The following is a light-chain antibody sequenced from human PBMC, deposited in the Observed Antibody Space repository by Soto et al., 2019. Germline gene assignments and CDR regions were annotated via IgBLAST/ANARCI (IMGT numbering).Light chain of an antibody. CDR3: QNYNGAPWT. CDR2: AAS. J-gene: IGKJ1*01. V-gene: IGKV1-27*01. CDR1: QGISTY. Sequence: DIQMTQSPSSLSASVGGRVTITCRASQGISTYLVWYQQKPGTVPKLLIFAASTLHSGVPSRFSGSGSGTDFTLTISSLQPEDVATYYCQNYNGAPWTFGQGTKVEIK.